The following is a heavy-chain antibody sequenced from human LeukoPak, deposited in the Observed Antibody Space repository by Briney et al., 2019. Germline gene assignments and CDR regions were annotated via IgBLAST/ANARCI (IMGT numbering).Heavy chain of an antibody. CDR2: IYYSGST. CDR1: GGSISSYY. D-gene: IGHD7-27*01. Sequence: SETLSLTCTVSGGSISSYYWSWIRQPPGKGLEWIGYIYYSGSTNYNPSLKSRVTISVDTSKNQFSLKLSSVTVADTAVYYCAMNVKWGSSAFDIWGQGTMVTVSS. J-gene: IGHJ3*02. V-gene: IGHV4-59*01. CDR3: AMNVKWGSSAFDI.